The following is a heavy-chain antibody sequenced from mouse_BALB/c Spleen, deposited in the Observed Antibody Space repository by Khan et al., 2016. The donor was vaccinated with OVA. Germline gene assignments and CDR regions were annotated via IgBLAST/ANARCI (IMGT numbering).Heavy chain of an antibody. J-gene: IGHJ4*01. CDR3: ARENYYGSSHYAMDY. CDR2: ISPGSGTH. CDR1: GYTFTSYW. D-gene: IGHD1-1*01. V-gene: IGHV1S41*01. Sequence: DLVKPGASVKLSCKASGYTFTSYWINWIKQRPGQGLEWIGRISPGSGTHYYNEMFKGKATLTVDISYNTAYLQLRSLSSEDSAVYFCARENYYGSSHYAMDYWGQGTSVTVSS.